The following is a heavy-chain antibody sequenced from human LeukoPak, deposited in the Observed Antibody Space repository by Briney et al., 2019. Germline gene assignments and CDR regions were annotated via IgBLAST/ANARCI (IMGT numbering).Heavy chain of an antibody. D-gene: IGHD3-22*01. CDR3: ARAVGRYYYDNAFDI. CDR1: GGTFSSYA. J-gene: IGHJ3*02. CDR2: IIPILGIA. V-gene: IGHV1-69*04. Sequence: ASVKVSCKASGGTFSSYAISWVRQAPGQGLEWMGRIIPILGIANYAQKFQGRVTITADKSTSTAYMELSSLRSEDTAVYYCARAVGRYYYDNAFDIWGQGTVVTVSS.